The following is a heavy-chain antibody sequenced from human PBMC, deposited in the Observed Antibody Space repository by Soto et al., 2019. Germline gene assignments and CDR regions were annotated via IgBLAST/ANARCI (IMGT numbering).Heavy chain of an antibody. J-gene: IGHJ4*02. V-gene: IGHV1-18*01. CDR1: GYTFASYG. CDR2: INPYNGNT. Sequence: QVQLVQSGAEVKKPGASVKVSCKASGYTFASYGINWVRQAPGQGLEWLGWINPYNGNTDSPQKLQGRVTMTTDTSTSTAYMELRSLRSDDTAVYYCARSGNSDYWGQGTLVTVSS. CDR3: ARSGNSDY. D-gene: IGHD2-15*01.